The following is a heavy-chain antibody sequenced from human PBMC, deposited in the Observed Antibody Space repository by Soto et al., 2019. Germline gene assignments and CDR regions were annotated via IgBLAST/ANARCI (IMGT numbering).Heavy chain of an antibody. V-gene: IGHV4-4*02. D-gene: IGHD3-3*01. CDR2: IYHSGST. J-gene: IGHJ5*02. Sequence: SETLSLTCAVSGGSISSSNWWSWVRQPPGKGLEWIGEIYHSGSTNYNPSLKSRVTISVDKSKNQFSLKLSSVTAADTAVYYCARRTEWPARNWFDPWGQGTLVTVSS. CDR3: ARRTEWPARNWFDP. CDR1: GGSISSSNW.